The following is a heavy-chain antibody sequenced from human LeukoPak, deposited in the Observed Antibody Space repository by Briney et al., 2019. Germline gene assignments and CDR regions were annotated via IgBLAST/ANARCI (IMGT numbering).Heavy chain of an antibody. V-gene: IGHV3-48*01. CDR1: GFAFNTYS. J-gene: IGHJ2*01. D-gene: IGHD3-22*01. Sequence: GGSLRLSCGASGFAFNTYSMNWVRQAPGKALEWVAYISSTSSVIYYADSVKGRLTISRDNARNSLFLQMNSLRAEDTAVYYCGRHASGFYHTPFNYWFFDLWGRGTLVTVSA. CDR2: ISSTSSVI. CDR3: GRHASGFYHTPFNYWFFDL.